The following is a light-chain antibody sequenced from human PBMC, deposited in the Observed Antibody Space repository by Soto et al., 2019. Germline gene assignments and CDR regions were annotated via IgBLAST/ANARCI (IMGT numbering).Light chain of an antibody. CDR3: QQRSNWPPYT. J-gene: IGKJ2*01. CDR1: QSVSSY. CDR2: DAS. V-gene: IGKV3-11*01. Sequence: LTQSPSSLSASVGDRVTITCRASQSVSSYLAWYQQKPGQAPRLLIYDASNRATGIPARFSGSGSGTDFTLTISSLEPEDFAVYYCQQRSNWPPYTFGQGTKLEIK.